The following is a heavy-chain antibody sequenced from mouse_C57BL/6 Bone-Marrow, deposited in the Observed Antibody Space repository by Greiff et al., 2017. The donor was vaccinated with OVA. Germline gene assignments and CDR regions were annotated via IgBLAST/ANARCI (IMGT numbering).Heavy chain of an antibody. D-gene: IGHD1-1*01. CDR2: SRNKANDYTT. V-gene: IGHV7-1*01. CDR1: GFTFSDFY. J-gene: IGHJ2*01. CDR3: GSDADYDSYFAY. Sequence: DVMLVESGGGLVQSGRSLRLSCATSGFTFSDFYMEWVRQAPGKGLEWIAASRNKANDYTTEYSASVKGRFIVSRDTSQSILYLQMNALSAEDTAINYCGSDADYDSYFAYWGQGTTLTVSS.